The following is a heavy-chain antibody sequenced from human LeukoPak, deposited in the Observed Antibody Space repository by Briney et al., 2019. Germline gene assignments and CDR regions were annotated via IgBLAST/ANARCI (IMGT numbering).Heavy chain of an antibody. Sequence: KISCKGSGYRFTTYWIGWVRQMPGKGLEWMGIIYPGDSDTRYSPSFQGQVTISADKSISTAYLQWSSLKASDTAMYYCAIGTTSSGSGWLDPWGQGTLVTVSS. CDR2: IYPGDSDT. CDR1: GYRFTTYW. V-gene: IGHV5-51*01. D-gene: IGHD1-7*01. J-gene: IGHJ5*02. CDR3: AIGTTSSGSGWLDP.